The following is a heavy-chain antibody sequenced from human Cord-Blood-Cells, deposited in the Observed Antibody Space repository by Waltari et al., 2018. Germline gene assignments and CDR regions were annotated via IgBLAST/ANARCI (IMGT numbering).Heavy chain of an antibody. Sequence: VQLQQWGAGLLKPSETLSLTCAVYGGSFSGYYWSWIRQPPGKGLEWIGEITHSGRTNYNPTRKSRVTTSVDTSKNQFSLRRSSVTAADTAVYYCARERESGTGDDAFDIWGQGTMVTVSS. CDR3: ARERESGTGDDAFDI. V-gene: IGHV4-34*01. CDR1: GGSFSGYY. CDR2: ITHSGRT. D-gene: IGHD7-27*01. J-gene: IGHJ3*02.